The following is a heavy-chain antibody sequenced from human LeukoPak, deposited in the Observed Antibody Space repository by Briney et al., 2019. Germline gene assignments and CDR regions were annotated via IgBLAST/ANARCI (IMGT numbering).Heavy chain of an antibody. J-gene: IGHJ4*02. CDR2: INPNSGGT. V-gene: IGHV1-2*04. CDR3: ARDVYYGSGSYYWDY. CDR1: GYTFTGYY. Sequence: GASVKVSCKASGYTFTGYYMQWVRQAPGQGLEWMGWINPNSGGTNYAQKFQGWVTMTRDTSISTAYMELSRLRSDDTAVYYCARDVYYGSGSYYWDYWGQGTLVTVSS. D-gene: IGHD3-10*01.